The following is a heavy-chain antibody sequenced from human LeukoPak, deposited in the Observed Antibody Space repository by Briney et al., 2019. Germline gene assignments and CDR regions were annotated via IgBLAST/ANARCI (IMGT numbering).Heavy chain of an antibody. V-gene: IGHV1-69-2*01. CDR1: GGTFSSYA. CDR3: ATDPPLSPLGGSLQVDY. CDR2: VDPEDGET. Sequence: ASVKVSCKASGGTFSSYAISWVRQAPGKGLEWMGLVDPEDGETIYAEKFQGRVTITADTSTDTAYMELSSLRSEDTAVYYCATDPPLSPLGGSLQVDYWGQGTLVTVSS. J-gene: IGHJ4*02. D-gene: IGHD1-26*01.